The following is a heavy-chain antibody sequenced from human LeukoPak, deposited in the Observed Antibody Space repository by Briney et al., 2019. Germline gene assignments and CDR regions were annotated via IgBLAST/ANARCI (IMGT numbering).Heavy chain of an antibody. CDR1: GGSFSGYY. Sequence: PSETLSLTCAVYGGSFSGYYWSWIRQPPGKGLEWIGEINHSGSTNYNPSLKSRVTISVDTSKHQFSLKLSSVTAADTAVYYCASRGPGGDDYWGQGTLVTVSS. D-gene: IGHD2-21*02. V-gene: IGHV4-34*01. CDR3: ASRGPGGDDY. CDR2: INHSGST. J-gene: IGHJ4*02.